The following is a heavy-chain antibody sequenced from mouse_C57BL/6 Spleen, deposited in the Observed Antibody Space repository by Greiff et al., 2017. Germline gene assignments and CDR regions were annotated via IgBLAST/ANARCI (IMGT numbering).Heavy chain of an antibody. J-gene: IGHJ2*01. CDR1: GFTFSDYY. V-gene: IGHV5-16*01. D-gene: IGHD2-12*01. CDR3: ARGYSFDY. Sequence: EVQRVESEGGLVQPGSSMKLSCTASGFTFSDYYMAWVRQVPEKGLEWVANINYDGSSTYYLDSLKSRFIISRDNAKNILYLQMSSLKSEDTATYYCARGYSFDYCGQGTTRTVSS. CDR2: INYDGSST.